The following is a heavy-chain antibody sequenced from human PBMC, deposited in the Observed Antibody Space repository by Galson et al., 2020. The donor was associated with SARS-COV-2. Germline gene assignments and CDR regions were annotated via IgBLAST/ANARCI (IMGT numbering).Heavy chain of an antibody. CDR2: ISAYNGNT. D-gene: IGHD3-16*02. Sequence: ASVKVSCKASGYTFTSYGISWVRQAPGQGLEWMGWISAYNGNTNYAQKLQGRVTMTTDTSTSTAYMELRSLRSDDTAVYYCASGEFGGVIVYYYGMDVWGQGTTVTVSS. CDR1: GYTFTSYG. CDR3: ASGEFGGVIVYYYGMDV. V-gene: IGHV1-18*04. J-gene: IGHJ6*02.